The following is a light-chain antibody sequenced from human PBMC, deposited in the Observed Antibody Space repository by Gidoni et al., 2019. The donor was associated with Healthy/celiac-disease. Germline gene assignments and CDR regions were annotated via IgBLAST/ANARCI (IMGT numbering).Light chain of an antibody. CDR3: QQTSSTPIT. CDR1: QSISSY. V-gene: IGKV1-39*01. CDR2: VAS. J-gene: IGKJ5*01. Sequence: DIQMTQSPSSLSASVGDRVTITCRASQSISSYLNWYQQKPGKAPNLLIYVASSLQSGVPSRFSGSGSGTEFTLTISSLQPEDFATYYCQQTSSTPITFGQGTRLEIK.